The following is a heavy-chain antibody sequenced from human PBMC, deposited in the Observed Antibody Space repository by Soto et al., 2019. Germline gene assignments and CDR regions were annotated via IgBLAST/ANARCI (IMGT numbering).Heavy chain of an antibody. D-gene: IGHD4-17*01. J-gene: IGHJ5*02. V-gene: IGHV1-8*01. Sequence: QVQLVQSGAEVKKPGASVKVSCKASGYTFTSYDINWVRQATVQGLEWMGWMNPNSGNTGYAQKFQGSVTMTRNTSISKAYIELSSLRSEDTAVYYCARQLRRVQYNWFDPWGQGTLVTVSS. CDR1: GYTFTSYD. CDR2: MNPNSGNT. CDR3: ARQLRRVQYNWFDP.